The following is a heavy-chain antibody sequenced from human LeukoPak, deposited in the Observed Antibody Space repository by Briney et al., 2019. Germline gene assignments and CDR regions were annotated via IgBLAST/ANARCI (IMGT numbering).Heavy chain of an antibody. V-gene: IGHV1-69*01. Sequence: EASVEVSCKASGGTFSSYAISWVRQAPGQGLEGMGGIIPIFGTANYAQKFQGRLTNTADESTSTAYMELSSLRSEDTAVYYCARAPYSSSSNFDYWGQGTLVTVSS. CDR2: IIPIFGTA. CDR1: GGTFSSYA. CDR3: ARAPYSSSSNFDY. D-gene: IGHD6-6*01. J-gene: IGHJ4*02.